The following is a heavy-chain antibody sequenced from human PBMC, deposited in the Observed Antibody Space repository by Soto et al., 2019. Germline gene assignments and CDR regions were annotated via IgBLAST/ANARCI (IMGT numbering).Heavy chain of an antibody. V-gene: IGHV4-39*07. CDR3: ARDYWNYGMDV. CDR2: IYYSGST. J-gene: IGHJ6*02. D-gene: IGHD1-1*01. CDR1: GGSISSSSYY. Sequence: SETLSLTCTVSGGSISSSSYYWGWIRQPPGKGLEWIGSIYYSGSTYYNPSLKSRVTISVDTSKNQFSLKLSSVTAADTAVYYCARDYWNYGMDVWGQGTTVTVSS.